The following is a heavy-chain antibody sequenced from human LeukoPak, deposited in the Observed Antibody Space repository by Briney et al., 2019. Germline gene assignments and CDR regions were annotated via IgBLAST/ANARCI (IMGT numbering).Heavy chain of an antibody. D-gene: IGHD3/OR15-3a*01. CDR3: VRGKGWTDY. V-gene: IGHV3-7*04. Sequence: GGSLRLSCAASGFTFSNFWMTWVRQAPGKGLEWVANIKQDGGEKYYVDSVKGRFTISRDDAKNSLYLQMNSLRAEDTAVYYCVRGKGWTDYWGQGTLVTVSS. CDR1: GFTFSNFW. CDR2: IKQDGGEK. J-gene: IGHJ4*02.